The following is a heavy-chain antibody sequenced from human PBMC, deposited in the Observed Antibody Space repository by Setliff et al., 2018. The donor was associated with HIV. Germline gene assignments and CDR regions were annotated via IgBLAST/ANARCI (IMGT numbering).Heavy chain of an antibody. J-gene: IGHJ5*02. CDR1: GGAFSSYA. V-gene: IGHV1-69*05. CDR3: ARSGGDCSGISCYSLWFDP. CDR2: IIPIFGTA. D-gene: IGHD2-15*01. Sequence: SVKVSCKASGGAFSSYALSWVRQAPGQGLEWMGGIIPIFGTANYAQKFQGRVTITTDESTSTAYMELSSLRSEDTAVYYCARSGGDCSGISCYSLWFDPWGHGTLVTVSS.